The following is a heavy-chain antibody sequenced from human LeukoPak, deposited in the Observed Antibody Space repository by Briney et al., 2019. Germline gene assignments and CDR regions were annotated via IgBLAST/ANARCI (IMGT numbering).Heavy chain of an antibody. CDR3: ARWGRDGYNLVGDDAFDI. D-gene: IGHD5-24*01. J-gene: IGHJ3*02. CDR2: MNPNSGNT. Sequence: GGSVKVSCKASGYTFTSYDINWVRQATGQGLEWMGWMNPNSGNTGYAQKFQGRVTMTRNTSISTAYMELSSLRSEDTAVYYCARWGRDGYNLVGDDAFDIWGQGTMVTVSS. CDR1: GYTFTSYD. V-gene: IGHV1-8*01.